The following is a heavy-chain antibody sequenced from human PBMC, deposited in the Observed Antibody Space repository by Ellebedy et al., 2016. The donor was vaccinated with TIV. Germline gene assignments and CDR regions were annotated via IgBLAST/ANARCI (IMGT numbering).Heavy chain of an antibody. Sequence: AASVKVSCKASGYTFSDHNLHWVRQAPGQGLEWMGWISIYNGNTKYSQKFQGRVNMTTDTSTTTVYMELRSLRSDDTAVYYCARDLRGSLKGGYWGQGTLVTVSS. CDR3: ARDLRGSLKGGY. V-gene: IGHV1-18*04. J-gene: IGHJ4*02. CDR1: GYTFSDHN. CDR2: ISIYNGNT. D-gene: IGHD2-8*01.